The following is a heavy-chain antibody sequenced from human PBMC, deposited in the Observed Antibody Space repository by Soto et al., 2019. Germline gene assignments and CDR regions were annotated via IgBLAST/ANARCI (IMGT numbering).Heavy chain of an antibody. CDR2: ISSSSSTI. CDR3: AREGLLRWQDAPFDY. Sequence: GGSLRLSCAASGFTFSSYSMNWVRQAPGKGLEWVSYISSSSSTIYYADSVKGRFTISRDNAKNLLYLQMNSLGDEATAGYYCAREGLLRWQDAPFDYWGQRTLVTVSS. J-gene: IGHJ4*02. D-gene: IGHD4-17*01. V-gene: IGHV3-48*02. CDR1: GFTFSSYS.